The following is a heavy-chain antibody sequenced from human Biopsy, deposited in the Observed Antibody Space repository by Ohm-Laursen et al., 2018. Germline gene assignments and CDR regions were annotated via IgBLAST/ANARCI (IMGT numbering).Heavy chain of an antibody. V-gene: IGHV4-34*01. CDR1: NVSFSSFY. Sequence: QTLSLTCAVYNVSFSSFYWSWIRQPPGKGLEWIGEISHTGSTNYNPPLKSRVFMSVDTSRSQFSLRLTSVTAADTAVFFCARLYRLDDYWNDDPPDAFDVWGQGTMVTVPS. CDR3: ARLYRLDDYWNDDPPDAFDV. D-gene: IGHD3-3*01. J-gene: IGHJ3*01. CDR2: ISHTGST.